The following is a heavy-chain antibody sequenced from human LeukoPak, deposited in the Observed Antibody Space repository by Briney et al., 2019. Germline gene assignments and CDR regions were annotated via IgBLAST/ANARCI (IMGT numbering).Heavy chain of an antibody. CDR1: GYTFNSYG. V-gene: IGHV1-18*01. Sequence: HVASVKVSCKSSGYTFNSYGISWVRQAPGQGLGWMGWISAYNGNTNYAQKLQGRATMTTDTSTSTAYMELRSLRSDDTAVYYCARAGLSIAVATDYWGQGTLVTVSS. CDR3: ARAGLSIAVATDY. D-gene: IGHD6-19*01. CDR2: ISAYNGNT. J-gene: IGHJ4*02.